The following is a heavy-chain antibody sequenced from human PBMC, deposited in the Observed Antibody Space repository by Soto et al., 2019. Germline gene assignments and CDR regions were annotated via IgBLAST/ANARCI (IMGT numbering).Heavy chain of an antibody. D-gene: IGHD3-22*01. CDR1: GGSINNRTYY. Sequence: SETLSLTCSVSGGSINNRTYYWGWIRQPPGKGLEWIGSISYSGRTYDNPSLKSRVTISSDTSNNQFSLKLSSVTAADTAVYYCARQQYYDSRGLFDYWGQGTLVTVPQ. CDR3: ARQQYYDSRGLFDY. CDR2: ISYSGRT. J-gene: IGHJ4*02. V-gene: IGHV4-39*01.